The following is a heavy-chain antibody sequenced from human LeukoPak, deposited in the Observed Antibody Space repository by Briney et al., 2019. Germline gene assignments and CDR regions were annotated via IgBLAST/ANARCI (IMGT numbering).Heavy chain of an antibody. D-gene: IGHD2-2*01. J-gene: IGHJ5*02. Sequence: VASVKVSCKASGYTFTGYYMHWVRQAPGQGLEWMGWINPNSGGTNYAQKFQGWVTMTRDTSISTAYMELSRLRSDDTAVYYCARDSRRDTRGYNWFDPWGQGTPVTVSS. CDR3: ARDSRRDTRGYNWFDP. V-gene: IGHV1-2*04. CDR1: GYTFTGYY. CDR2: INPNSGGT.